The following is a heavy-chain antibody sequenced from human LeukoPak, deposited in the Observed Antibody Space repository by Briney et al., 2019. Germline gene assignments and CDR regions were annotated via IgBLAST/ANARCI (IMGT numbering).Heavy chain of an antibody. CDR2: IRDTGGT. J-gene: IGHJ5*02. Sequence: PGGSLRLSCAASEFLVSNYYMSWVRQAPGKGLEWVSLIRDTGGTFYIDSVKGRFTISRDDSKDTVYLQMKRLRVEDTAVYFCARDRAATQHWVEYDTWGQGTLVTVSS. CDR3: ARDRAATQHWVEYDT. V-gene: IGHV3-66*03. CDR1: EFLVSNYY. D-gene: IGHD7-27*01.